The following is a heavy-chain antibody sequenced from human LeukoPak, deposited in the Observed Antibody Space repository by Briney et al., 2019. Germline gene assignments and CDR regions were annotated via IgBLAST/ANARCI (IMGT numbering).Heavy chain of an antibody. J-gene: IGHJ4*02. D-gene: IGHD3-10*01. Sequence: SVNVSCKASGYTFTSYGISWVRQAPGQGLEWMGGIIPIFGTANYAQKFQGRVTITADESTSTAYMELSSLRSEDTAVYYCATEKDNGSGSFPLDYWGQGTLVTVSS. CDR1: GYTFTSYG. CDR2: IIPIFGTA. V-gene: IGHV1-69*13. CDR3: ATEKDNGSGSFPLDY.